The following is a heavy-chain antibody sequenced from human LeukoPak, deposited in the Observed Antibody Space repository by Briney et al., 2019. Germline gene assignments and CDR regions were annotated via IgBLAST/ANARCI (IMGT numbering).Heavy chain of an antibody. V-gene: IGHV3-7*01. D-gene: IGHD2-15*01. CDR2: IKPDGSET. CDR3: GGFGYEAGVDL. CDR1: GFMFSTYW. J-gene: IGHJ4*02. Sequence: PGGSLRLSCAASGFMFSTYWMTWVRQAPGKGLEGVANIKPDGSETYYVDSVKGRFTISRDNTKNLLYLQMNSLRGEDAAVYHCGGFGYEAGVDLWGQGTLVSVSS.